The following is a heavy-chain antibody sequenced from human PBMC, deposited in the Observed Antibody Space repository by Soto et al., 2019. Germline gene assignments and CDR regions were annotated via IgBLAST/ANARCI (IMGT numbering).Heavy chain of an antibody. Sequence: SVKVSCKASGYTLTSYAMHWVRQAPGQRLEWMGWINAGNGNTKYSQKFQGRVTITRDTSASTAYMELSSLRSEDTAVYYCARVDSYSSGWFDYWGQGTLVTVSS. CDR3: ARVDSYSSGWFDY. CDR2: INAGNGNT. J-gene: IGHJ4*02. D-gene: IGHD6-19*01. CDR1: GYTLTSYA. V-gene: IGHV1-3*01.